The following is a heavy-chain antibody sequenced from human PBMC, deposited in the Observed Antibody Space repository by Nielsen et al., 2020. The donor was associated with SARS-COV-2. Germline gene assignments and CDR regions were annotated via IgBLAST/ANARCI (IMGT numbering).Heavy chain of an antibody. CDR2: IYHSGST. CDR1: GGSISSSNW. CDR3: AREEHSSSNYYFDY. J-gene: IGHJ4*02. Sequence: SETLSLTCAVSGGSISSSNWWSWVRQPPGKGLEWIGEIYHSGSTNYNPSLKSRVTISVDKSKNQFSLKLSSVTAADTAVYYCAREEHSSSNYYFDYWGQGTLVTVSS. V-gene: IGHV4-4*02. D-gene: IGHD6-6*01.